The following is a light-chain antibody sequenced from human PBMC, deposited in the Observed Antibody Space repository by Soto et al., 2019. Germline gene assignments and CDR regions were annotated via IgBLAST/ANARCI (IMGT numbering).Light chain of an antibody. J-gene: IGLJ3*02. Sequence: QSALTQPASVSGSPGQSITISCTGTSSDIGTYNLVSWYQQHPGKAPKLMIYEGSQRPSGISNRFSGARSGNTASLTISGLQTEDEGDYYCCSYSGPTTWVFGGGTKFTVL. CDR1: SSDIGTYNL. V-gene: IGLV2-23*01. CDR2: EGS. CDR3: CSYSGPTTWV.